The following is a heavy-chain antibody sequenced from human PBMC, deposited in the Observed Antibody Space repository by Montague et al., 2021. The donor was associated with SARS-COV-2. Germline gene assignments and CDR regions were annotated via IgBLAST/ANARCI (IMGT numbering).Heavy chain of an antibody. CDR2: INHSGST. CDR1: GGSFSGYS. CDR3: ARRSRVVIAIWAIRTSLTSWFDP. Sequence: SETLSLTCAVYGGSFSGYSWCWIRQPPGKGLEWIGEINHSGSTNYNPSLKSRVTISVGTSKNQFSLRLSSVTAADTAVYYCARRSRVVIAIWAIRTSLTSWFDPWGKGALVTVSS. V-gene: IGHV4-34*01. J-gene: IGHJ5*02. D-gene: IGHD2-21*01.